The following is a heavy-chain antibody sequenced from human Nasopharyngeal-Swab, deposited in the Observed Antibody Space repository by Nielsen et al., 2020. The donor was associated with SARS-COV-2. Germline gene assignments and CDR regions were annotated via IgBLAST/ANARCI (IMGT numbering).Heavy chain of an antibody. J-gene: IGHJ5*02. D-gene: IGHD2-2*01. Sequence: GESLKISCAASGFTFTGSWMHWVRQAPGKGLEWVSHISVDGTTTNYGDSVKGRFTTYRDNAMSTVYLLMNSLRVEDTGVYYCARRYHGPDPWGLGTLVTVSS. CDR1: GFTFTGSW. V-gene: IGHV3-74*01. CDR2: ISVDGTTT. CDR3: ARRYHGPDP.